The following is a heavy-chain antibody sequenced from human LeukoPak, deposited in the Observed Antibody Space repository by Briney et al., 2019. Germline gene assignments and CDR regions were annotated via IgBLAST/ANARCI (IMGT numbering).Heavy chain of an antibody. J-gene: IGHJ1*01. CDR2: IKCYGST. D-gene: IGHD3-22*01. CDR1: GLTFSSYR. CDR3: ARAPSEIGGYYPEYFRH. Sequence: GGSLRLSCAASGLTFSSYRVHWVRRAPGKGLVWVSRIKCYGSTRFADSGKGRFTVSRDNAKNTVNLQMNSLRAEDTGVYYCARAPSEIGGYYPEYFRHWGQGTLVIVSS. V-gene: IGHV3-74*01.